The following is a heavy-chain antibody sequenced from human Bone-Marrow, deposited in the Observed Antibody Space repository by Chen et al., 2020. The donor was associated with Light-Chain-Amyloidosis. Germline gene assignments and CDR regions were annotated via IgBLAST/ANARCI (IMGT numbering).Heavy chain of an antibody. CDR1: GYTFTNYV. V-gene: IGHV1-18*04. D-gene: IGHD3-22*01. Sequence: QVQLVQSGAEVKKPGASVKVSCKASGYTFTNYVIYWVRQAPGQGLEWMGWISPYNGYTNFAQRLHGRVTVTTDTSTNTAYMELRNLRSDDTAVYYCARMEGPYYYDSSGLVYWGQGTLVTVSS. J-gene: IGHJ4*02. CDR2: ISPYNGYT. CDR3: ARMEGPYYYDSSGLVY.